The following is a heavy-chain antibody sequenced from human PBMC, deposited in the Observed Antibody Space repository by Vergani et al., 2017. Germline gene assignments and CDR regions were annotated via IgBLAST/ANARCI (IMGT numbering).Heavy chain of an antibody. Sequence: EVQLLESGGGLVQPGGSLRLSCAASGFTFSSYAMSWVRQAPGKGLEWVSAISGSGGSTYYADSVKGRFTISRDNSKNTLYLQMNSLRAEDTAVYYCAKDTSSGGGAVAGMYFQHWGQGTLVTVSS. V-gene: IGHV3-23*01. J-gene: IGHJ1*01. CDR2: ISGSGGST. CDR3: AKDTSSGGGAVAGMYFQH. D-gene: IGHD6-19*01. CDR1: GFTFSSYA.